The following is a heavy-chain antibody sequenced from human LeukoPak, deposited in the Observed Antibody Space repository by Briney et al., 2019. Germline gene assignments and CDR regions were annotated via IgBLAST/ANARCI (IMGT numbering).Heavy chain of an antibody. Sequence: SETLSPTCTVSGYSISSGYYWGWIRQPPGKGLEWIGSIYHSGSTYYNPSLKSRVTISVDTSKNQFSLKLSSVTAADTAVYYCARRKRGYSYGQVYFDYWGQRTLVTVSS. CDR3: ARRKRGYSYGQVYFDY. V-gene: IGHV4-38-2*02. CDR2: IYHSGST. J-gene: IGHJ4*02. CDR1: GYSISSGYY. D-gene: IGHD5-18*01.